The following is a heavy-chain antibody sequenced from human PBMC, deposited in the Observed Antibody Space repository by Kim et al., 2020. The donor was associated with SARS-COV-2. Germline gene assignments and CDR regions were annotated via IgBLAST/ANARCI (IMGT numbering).Heavy chain of an antibody. Sequence: NYAQKFQGRVTITADESTSTAYMELSSLRSEDTAVYYCAVSIAAAGRFDYWGQGTLVTVSS. J-gene: IGHJ4*02. V-gene: IGHV1-69*01. D-gene: IGHD6-13*01. CDR3: AVSIAAAGRFDY.